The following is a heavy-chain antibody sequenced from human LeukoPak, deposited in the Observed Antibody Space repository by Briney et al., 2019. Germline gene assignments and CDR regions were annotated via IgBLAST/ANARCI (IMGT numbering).Heavy chain of an antibody. CDR3: ARHYYDSSAYFNY. V-gene: IGHV4-59*01. J-gene: IGHJ4*02. Sequence: SETLSLTCTVSGGSISGYYWSWIRQPPGKGLEWIGYIYYRGSTNYNPSLKSRVTISVDMPKNQFSLKLSSVTAADTAVYYCARHYYDSSAYFNYWGQGTLVTVSS. D-gene: IGHD3-22*01. CDR1: GGSISGYY. CDR2: IYYRGST.